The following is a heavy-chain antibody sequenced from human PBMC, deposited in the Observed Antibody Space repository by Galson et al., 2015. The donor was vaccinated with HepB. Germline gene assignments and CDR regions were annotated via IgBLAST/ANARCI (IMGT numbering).Heavy chain of an antibody. D-gene: IGHD3-10*02. CDR1: GYAFTSNG. Sequence: QSGAEVKKPGASVKVSCKASGYAFTSNGISWVRQAPGQGLEWMGWISSYNGQTNYAQNFQGRVTMTSDTSTNTVYMELRSLRSDDTALYYCARDLGSCAIGTIFGCQRRWFDPWGQGTLVTVSS. CDR2: ISSYNGQT. CDR3: ARDLGSCAIGTIFGCQRRWFDP. V-gene: IGHV1-18*01. J-gene: IGHJ5*02.